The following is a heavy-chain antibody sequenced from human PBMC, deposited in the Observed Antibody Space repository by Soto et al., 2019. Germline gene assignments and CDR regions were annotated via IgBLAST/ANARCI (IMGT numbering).Heavy chain of an antibody. CDR2: FDPEDGET. D-gene: IGHD4-17*01. J-gene: IGHJ4*02. Sequence: SVKVSCKVSGYTLTELSMHWVRPAPGKGLEWMGGFDPEDGETIYAQKFQGRVTMTEDTSTDTAYMELSSLRSEDTAVYYCATDLSVTTLFDYWGQGTLVTVSS. CDR1: GYTLTELS. CDR3: ATDLSVTTLFDY. V-gene: IGHV1-24*01.